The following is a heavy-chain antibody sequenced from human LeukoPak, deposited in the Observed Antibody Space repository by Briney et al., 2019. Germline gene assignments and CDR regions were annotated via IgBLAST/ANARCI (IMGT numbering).Heavy chain of an antibody. CDR1: EFTFSDYA. J-gene: IGHJ6*03. D-gene: IGHD3-3*01. CDR3: ARGKRITIRYYYYMDV. V-gene: IGHV3-23*01. CDR2: ISGSGGST. Sequence: PGGSLRLSCAASEFTFSDYAMNWVRQAPGKGLEYVSGISGSGGSTYHADSVKGRFTISRDNSKNTLYLQMNSLRGEDTAVYYCARGKRITIRYYYYMDVWGKGTTVTVSS.